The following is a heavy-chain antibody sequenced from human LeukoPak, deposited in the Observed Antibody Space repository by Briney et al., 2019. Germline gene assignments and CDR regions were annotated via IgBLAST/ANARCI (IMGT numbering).Heavy chain of an antibody. V-gene: IGHV4-30-4*01. D-gene: IGHD4-17*01. CDR1: GASITDSGYY. CDR3: ARGGPYGDPYTF. CDR2: VPFRGGT. J-gene: IGHJ4*02. Sequence: SETLSLTRSVSGASITDSGYYWSCIRQPPGKGLELIGFVPFRGGTYYSPSLMSRVTISQDTSKNQFSLSLTSVTAADTAVYFCARGGPYGDPYTFWGQGRMIAVS.